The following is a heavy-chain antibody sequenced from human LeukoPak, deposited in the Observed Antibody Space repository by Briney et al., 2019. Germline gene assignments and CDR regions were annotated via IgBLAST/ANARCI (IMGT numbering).Heavy chain of an antibody. V-gene: IGHV4-34*01. CDR1: GGSFSGYY. D-gene: IGHD3-3*01. CDR3: ARGRVTIFGVVKGANDY. CDR2: INHSGST. Sequence: AETLSLTCAVYGGSFSGYYWRWIRQPPGKGLEWIGEINHSGSTNYNPSLKSRVTISVDTSKNQFSLKLSSVTAADTAVYYCARGRVTIFGVVKGANDYWGQGTLVTVSS. J-gene: IGHJ4*02.